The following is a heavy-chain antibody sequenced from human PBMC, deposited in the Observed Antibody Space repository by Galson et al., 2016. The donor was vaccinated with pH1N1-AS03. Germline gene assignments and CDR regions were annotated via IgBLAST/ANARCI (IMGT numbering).Heavy chain of an antibody. D-gene: IGHD3-16*01. J-gene: IGHJ6*02. V-gene: IGHV3-48*01. CDR1: GFTFCNYD. Sequence: SLRLSCAASGFTFCNYDMNWVRLAPGKGLEWVSYISSSRRTIYYADSVKGRFTISTDNAKNSLYLQMSSLRAEDTAVYYCARDALGGEYGMDVWGQGTTVTVSS. CDR3: ARDALGGEYGMDV. CDR2: ISSSRRTI.